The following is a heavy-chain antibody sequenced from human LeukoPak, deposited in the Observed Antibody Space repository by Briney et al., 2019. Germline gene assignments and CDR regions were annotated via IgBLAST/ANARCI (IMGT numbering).Heavy chain of an antibody. D-gene: IGHD3-22*01. CDR3: ARFYYFDASGWFDP. CDR2: IYYSGST. Sequence: SETLSLTCTVSGDSISSYYWSWIRQPLGKGLEWMGYIYYSGSTTYNPSLRSRVTISVDTSKNQFSLKLSSVTAADTAMYYCARFYYFDASGWFDPWGQGTPVTVSS. CDR1: GDSISSYY. J-gene: IGHJ5*02. V-gene: IGHV4-59*01.